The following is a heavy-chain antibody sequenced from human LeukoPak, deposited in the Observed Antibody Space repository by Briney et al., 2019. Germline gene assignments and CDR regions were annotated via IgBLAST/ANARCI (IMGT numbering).Heavy chain of an antibody. CDR2: IIPIFGTA. J-gene: IGHJ5*02. CDR1: GGTFSSYA. Sequence: GSSVKVSCKASGGTFSSYAISWVRQAPGQGLEWMGGIIPIFGTANYAQKFQGRVTITADESTSTAYMELSSLRSEDTAVYYCVRCPYSVFTRWFDPWGQGTLVTVSS. CDR3: VRCPYSVFTRWFDP. V-gene: IGHV1-69*01. D-gene: IGHD5/OR15-5a*01.